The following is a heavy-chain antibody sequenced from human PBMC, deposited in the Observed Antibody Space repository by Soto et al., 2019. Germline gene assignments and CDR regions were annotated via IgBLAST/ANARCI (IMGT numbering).Heavy chain of an antibody. V-gene: IGHV1-69*02. Sequence: QVQLVQSGAEVKKPGSSVKVSCKASGGTFSSYTISWVRQAPGQGLEWMGRIIPILGIANYAQKFQGRVTITADKSTSTAYMELSSLRSDDTAVYYCGIAVAGTHGMDVWGQGTTVTVSS. CDR2: IIPILGIA. CDR3: GIAVAGTHGMDV. CDR1: GGTFSSYT. D-gene: IGHD6-19*01. J-gene: IGHJ6*02.